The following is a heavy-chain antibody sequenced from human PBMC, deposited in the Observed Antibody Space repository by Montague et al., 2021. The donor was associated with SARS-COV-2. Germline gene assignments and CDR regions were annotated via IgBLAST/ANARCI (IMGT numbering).Heavy chain of an antibody. CDR3: ARVMSGYSSYELRLIYYYHGMDF. V-gene: IGHV3-20*04. CDR2: INWSGGST. J-gene: IGHJ6*02. D-gene: IGHD5-12*01. Sequence: SLRLSCAASGFTFGDYGMSWVRQAPGKGLEWVSGINWSGGSTGYADSVKGRFTISRDNAKNSLYLQMNSLRAEDTALYYCARVMSGYSSYELRLIYYYHGMDFWGQGTTVTVSS. CDR1: GFTFGDYG.